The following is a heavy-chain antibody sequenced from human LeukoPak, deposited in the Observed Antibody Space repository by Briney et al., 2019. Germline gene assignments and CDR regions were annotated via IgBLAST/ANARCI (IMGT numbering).Heavy chain of an antibody. CDR2: IYHSGST. Sequence: NSSETLSLTCTVSGVSIRRYYWSWIRQPPGKGLEWIGYIYHSGSTYYNPSLKSRVTISVDRSKNQFSLKLSSVTAADTAVYYCATYSEAEHFDYWGQGTLVTVSS. CDR1: GVSIRRYY. V-gene: IGHV4-59*12. D-gene: IGHD1-14*01. J-gene: IGHJ4*02. CDR3: ATYSEAEHFDY.